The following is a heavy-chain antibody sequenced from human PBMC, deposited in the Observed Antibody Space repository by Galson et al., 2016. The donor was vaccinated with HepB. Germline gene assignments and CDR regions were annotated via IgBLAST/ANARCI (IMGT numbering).Heavy chain of an antibody. D-gene: IGHD3-3*01. CDR3: ARGIDFWSGFPNYDAFDI. CDR2: IYSDGTT. CDR1: GFTVSSNY. Sequence: SLRLSCAASGFTVSSNYMNWVRQAPGKGLKWVSVIYSDGTTFYADSVKGRFTISRDNSKNTLYLQMISLRVEDTAVYYCARGIDFWSGFPNYDAFDIWGQGTMVTVSS. J-gene: IGHJ3*02. V-gene: IGHV3-53*01.